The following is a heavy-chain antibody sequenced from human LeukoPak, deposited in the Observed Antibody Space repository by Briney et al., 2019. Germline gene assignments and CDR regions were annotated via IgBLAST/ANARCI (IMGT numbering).Heavy chain of an antibody. D-gene: IGHD3-9*01. Sequence: PSETLSLTCAVYGGSFSGYYWTWIRQPPGKGLEWIGEINHSRSTKYSPSLRSRVTISVDTSKNQFSLKLSSVTAADTAVYYCARAAGLRYFDWLPTTYNWFDPWGQGTLVTVSS. CDR1: GGSFSGYY. CDR3: ARAAGLRYFDWLPTTYNWFDP. V-gene: IGHV4-34*01. CDR2: INHSRST. J-gene: IGHJ5*02.